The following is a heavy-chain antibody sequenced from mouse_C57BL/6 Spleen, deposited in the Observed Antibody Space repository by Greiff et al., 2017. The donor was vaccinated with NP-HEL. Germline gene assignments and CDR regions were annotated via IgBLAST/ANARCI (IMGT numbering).Heavy chain of an antibody. CDR3: AREDSSAAWFAY. V-gene: IGHV1-22*01. D-gene: IGHD3-2*02. CDR2: INPNNGGT. CDR1: GYTFTDYN. J-gene: IGHJ3*01. Sequence: EVQLQQSGPELVKPGASVKMSCKASGYTFTDYNMHWVKQSHGKSLEWIGYINPNNGGTSYNQKFKGKATLTVNKSSSTAYMELRSLTSDDSAVYYCAREDSSAAWFAYWGQGTLVTVSA.